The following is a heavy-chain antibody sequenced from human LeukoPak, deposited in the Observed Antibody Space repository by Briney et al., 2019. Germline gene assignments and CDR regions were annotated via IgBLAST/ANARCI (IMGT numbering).Heavy chain of an antibody. V-gene: IGHV3-30-3*01. J-gene: IGHJ4*02. Sequence: PGGSLRLSCAASGFTFRNYVIHWVRQAPGKGLEWVAVTSSDLNMKLYADSVKGRFTISRDNSRSTLYLQMNSLRPEDTAIYYCAREGYYGSGSPPSLYFDYWGQGTLVTVSS. CDR3: AREGYYGSGSPPSLYFDY. CDR1: GFTFRNYV. D-gene: IGHD3-10*01. CDR2: TSSDLNMK.